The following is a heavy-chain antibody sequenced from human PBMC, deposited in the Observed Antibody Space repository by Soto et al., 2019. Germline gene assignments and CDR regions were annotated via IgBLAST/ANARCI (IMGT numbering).Heavy chain of an antibody. Sequence: GGSLRLCCAASGFTFSSYSMNWVRQAPGKGLEWVSYISSSSSTIYYADSVKGRFTISRDNAKNSLYLQMNSLRAEDTAVYYCASDLNLGSFDYRAQRTPVTGSS. CDR3: ASDLNLGSFDY. J-gene: IGHJ4*02. CDR2: ISSSSSTI. CDR1: GFTFSSYS. V-gene: IGHV3-48*01.